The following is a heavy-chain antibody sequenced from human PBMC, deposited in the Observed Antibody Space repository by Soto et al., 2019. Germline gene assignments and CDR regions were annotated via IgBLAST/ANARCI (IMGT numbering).Heavy chain of an antibody. CDR3: AICSGGSCYHWDY. V-gene: IGHV1-18*01. CDR2: ISAYNGNT. CDR1: GYTFTSYG. J-gene: IGHJ4*02. D-gene: IGHD2-15*01. Sequence: QVQLVQSGAEVKKPGASVKVSCKASGYTFTSYGISWVRQAPGQGLEWMGWISAYNGNTNYAQKPQGRVTMTTDSSTSPASMELRSLRSDDTAVDYCAICSGGSCYHWDYWGQGTLVTVSS.